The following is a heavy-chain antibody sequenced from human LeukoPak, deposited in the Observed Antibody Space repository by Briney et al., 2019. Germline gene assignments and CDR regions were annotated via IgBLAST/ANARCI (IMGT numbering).Heavy chain of an antibody. V-gene: IGHV4-39*07. CDR3: ARDKDIAVAGPAFDI. Sequence: SETLSLTCTVSGGSISSSSYYWGWIRQPPGKGLEWIGSIYYSGSTYYNPSLKSRVTISVDTSKNQFSLKLSSVTAADTAVYYCARDKDIAVAGPAFDIWGQGTMVTVSS. CDR2: IYYSGST. D-gene: IGHD6-19*01. J-gene: IGHJ3*02. CDR1: GGSISSSSYY.